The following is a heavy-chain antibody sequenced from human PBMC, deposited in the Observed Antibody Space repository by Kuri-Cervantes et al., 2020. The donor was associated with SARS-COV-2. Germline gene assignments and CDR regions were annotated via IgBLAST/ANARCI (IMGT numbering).Heavy chain of an antibody. CDR1: GGAFSSYA. V-gene: IGHV1-69*13. J-gene: IGHJ4*02. D-gene: IGHD3-9*01. CDR3: ARDSGPLRYSYFDY. CDR2: IIPIFAKA. Sequence: SVKVSCKASGGAFSSYAISWVRQAPGQGLEWMGGIIPIFAKANYAQKFQGRVTITADQSTSTAYMELSSLRSEDTAVYYCARDSGPLRYSYFDYWGLGALVTVSS.